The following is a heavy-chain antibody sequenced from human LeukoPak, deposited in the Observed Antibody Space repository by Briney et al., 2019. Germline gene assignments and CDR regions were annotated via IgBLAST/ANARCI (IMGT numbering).Heavy chain of an antibody. J-gene: IGHJ4*02. V-gene: IGHV3-53*01. CDR1: GFTFSDYW. D-gene: IGHD4-17*01. Sequence: GGSLRLSCAGSGFTFSDYWMSWVRQAPGKGLEWVSAFYSDGSTYYVDSVKGRFIISRDDSKNTVYLQMNSLRVEDTAIYYCARAMTRVTTFDSWGQGTLVTVSS. CDR2: FYSDGST. CDR3: ARAMTRVTTFDS.